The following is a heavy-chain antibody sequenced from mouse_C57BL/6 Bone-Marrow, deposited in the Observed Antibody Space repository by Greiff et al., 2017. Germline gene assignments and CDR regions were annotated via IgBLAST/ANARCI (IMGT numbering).Heavy chain of an antibody. V-gene: IGHV1-82*01. Sequence: QVQLHQSGPELVKPGASVKISCKASGYAFSSSWMNWVKQRPGKGLEWIGRIYPGDGDTNYNGKFKGKATLTADKSSSTAYMQLSSLTSEDSAVYFCARSITTVVKFDYWGQGTTLTVSS. CDR2: IYPGDGDT. J-gene: IGHJ2*01. CDR3: ARSITTVVKFDY. CDR1: GYAFSSSW. D-gene: IGHD1-1*01.